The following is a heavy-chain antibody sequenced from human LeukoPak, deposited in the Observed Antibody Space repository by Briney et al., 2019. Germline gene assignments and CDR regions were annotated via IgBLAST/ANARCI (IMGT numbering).Heavy chain of an antibody. CDR2: IYYSGST. D-gene: IGHD5-24*01. CDR1: GGSISSYY. V-gene: IGHV4-59*01. CDR3: ARASGGDGYNPNY. Sequence: KTSQTLSLTCTVSGGSISSYYWSWIRQPPGKGLEWIGYIYYSGSTNYNPSLKSRVTISVDTSKNQFSLKLSSVTAADTAVYYCARASGGDGYNPNYWGQGTLVTVSS. J-gene: IGHJ4*02.